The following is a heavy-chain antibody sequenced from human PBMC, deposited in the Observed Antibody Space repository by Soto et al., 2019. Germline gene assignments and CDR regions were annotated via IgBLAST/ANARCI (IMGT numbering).Heavy chain of an antibody. Sequence: EVQLVESGGGLVQPGGSLRLSCAASGFTFSSCWMHWVRQAPGKGLVWVSRINSDGSTTSYTDSVKGRFTISRDNAKNTLYLQMNSLRAEDTAVYCCARVGYGSGSYHFDYWGQGTLVTVSS. D-gene: IGHD3-10*01. CDR1: GFTFSSCW. CDR2: INSDGSTT. J-gene: IGHJ4*02. CDR3: ARVGYGSGSYHFDY. V-gene: IGHV3-74*01.